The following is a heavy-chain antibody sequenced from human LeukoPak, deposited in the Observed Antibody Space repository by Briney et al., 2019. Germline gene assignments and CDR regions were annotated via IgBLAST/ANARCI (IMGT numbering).Heavy chain of an antibody. D-gene: IGHD2-2*01. V-gene: IGHV3-49*04. CDR1: GFTFADYA. Sequence: GGSLRLSCTASGFTFADYAMTWVRQAPGKGLEWVGFIRSKIYGGTIEYAASVQGRFTISRDDSKSIAYLQMSSLKTEDTAVYYCARDAGFAMASFDYWGQGTLVTVSS. J-gene: IGHJ4*02. CDR2: IRSKIYGGTI. CDR3: ARDAGFAMASFDY.